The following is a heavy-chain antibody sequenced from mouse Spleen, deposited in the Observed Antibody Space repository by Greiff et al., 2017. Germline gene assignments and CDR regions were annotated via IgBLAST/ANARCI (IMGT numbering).Heavy chain of an antibody. CDR2: IYPGSGNT. D-gene: IGHD1-1*01. V-gene: IGHV1-66*01. J-gene: IGHJ1*03. CDR3: ARITTVVEGYFDV. CDR1: GYSFTSYY. Sequence: VKLMESGPELVKPGASVKISCKASGYSFTSYYIHWVKQRPGQGLEWIGWIYPGSGNTKYNEKFKGKATLTADTSSSTAYMQLSSLTSEDSAVYYCARITTVVEGYFDVWGTGTTVTVSS.